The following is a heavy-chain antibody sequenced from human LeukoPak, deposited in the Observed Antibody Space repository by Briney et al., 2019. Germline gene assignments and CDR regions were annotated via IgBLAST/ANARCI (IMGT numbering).Heavy chain of an antibody. CDR2: ISYDGRNK. CDR1: GFTFSSYG. CDR3: FKELYGYSFGDS. J-gene: IGHJ4*02. V-gene: IGHV3-30*18. Sequence: GGSLRLSCAASGFTFSSYGMHWVRQAPGKGLEWVAVISYDGRNKYYGDSVKGRFTISRDDSKNTLYLQMNSLRAEDTAMYYCFKELYGYSFGDSWGQGVLITVSS. D-gene: IGHD5-18*01.